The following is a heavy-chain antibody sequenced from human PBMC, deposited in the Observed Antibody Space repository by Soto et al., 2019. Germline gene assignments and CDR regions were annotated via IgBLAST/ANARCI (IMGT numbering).Heavy chain of an antibody. J-gene: IGHJ4*02. V-gene: IGHV1-8*01. Sequence: QVQLVQSGAEVKKPGASVKVSCKASGYTFTSYEINWVRQATGQGLEWMGWMNPNSGDTGYAQKFQGRVSMTRNTSISTAYMELSSLRSEDTAVYYCARGELLWFGELLRWGQGTLVTVSS. CDR2: MNPNSGDT. D-gene: IGHD3-10*01. CDR3: ARGELLWFGELLR. CDR1: GYTFTSYE.